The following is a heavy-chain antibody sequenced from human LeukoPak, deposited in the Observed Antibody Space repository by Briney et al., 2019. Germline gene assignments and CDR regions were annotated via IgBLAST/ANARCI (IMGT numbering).Heavy chain of an antibody. CDR2: IYNSGST. CDR1: GGSISSGGYY. J-gene: IGHJ4*02. V-gene: IGHV4-31*03. D-gene: IGHD4-23*01. Sequence: SETLSLTCTVSGGSISSGGYYWSWIRQHPGKGLEWIGYIYNSGSTYYNPSLRSRVNISGDTSKNQFSPNLSSVTAADTAIYYCARAGTRVGSFDYWGQGTLGTVSS. CDR3: ARAGTRVGSFDY.